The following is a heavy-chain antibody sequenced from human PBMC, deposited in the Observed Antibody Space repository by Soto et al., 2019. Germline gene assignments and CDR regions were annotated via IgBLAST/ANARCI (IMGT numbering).Heavy chain of an antibody. Sequence: PSETLSLTCTVSGGSINNNYWSWIRQTPGKGLEWIGYIYYTGSTNYNPSLKSRVTISVDTSKKQFSLKLRSVTAADTAVYYCARTSSGWLYFDYWGQGSLVTVSS. CDR2: IYYTGST. CDR1: GGSINNNY. D-gene: IGHD6-19*01. J-gene: IGHJ4*02. V-gene: IGHV4-59*01. CDR3: ARTSSGWLYFDY.